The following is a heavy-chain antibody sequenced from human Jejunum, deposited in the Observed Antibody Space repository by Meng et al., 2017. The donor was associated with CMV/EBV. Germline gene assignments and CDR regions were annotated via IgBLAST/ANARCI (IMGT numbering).Heavy chain of an antibody. Sequence: QVQLGQSGFELKKPGASVKVSCKASGYTFTSYAIHWVRQAPGQRLEWMGWINGGNGKTKYSQKFQGRVTISRDTSASTAYMELSSLRSEDTAVYYCARDVVVPAALTVRIDYWGQGTLVTVSS. D-gene: IGHD2-2*01. CDR3: ARDVVVPAALTVRIDY. J-gene: IGHJ4*02. V-gene: IGHV1-3*01. CDR2: INGGNGKT. CDR1: GYTFTSYA.